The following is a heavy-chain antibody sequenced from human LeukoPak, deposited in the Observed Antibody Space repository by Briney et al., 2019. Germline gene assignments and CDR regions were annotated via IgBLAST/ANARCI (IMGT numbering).Heavy chain of an antibody. CDR2: ISYDGSNK. CDR3: AKDRTSVHLWLSDLDY. J-gene: IGHJ4*02. CDR1: GFTFSSYV. Sequence: GGSLRLSCAASGFTFSSYVMHWVRQAPGKGLEWVAIISYDGSNKYYADSVKGRFTISRDNSKNTLFLQMNSLRAEDTAVYCCAKDRTSVHLWLSDLDYWGQGALVTVSS. D-gene: IGHD5-18*01. V-gene: IGHV3-30*18.